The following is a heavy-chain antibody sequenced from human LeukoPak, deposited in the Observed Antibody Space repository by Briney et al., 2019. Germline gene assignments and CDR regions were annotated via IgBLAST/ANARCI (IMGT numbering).Heavy chain of an antibody. D-gene: IGHD5-24*01. CDR2: IYYSGST. CDR1: GGSISSYY. J-gene: IGHJ6*02. CDR3: AGGDMAIYYYYGMDV. V-gene: IGHV4-59*01. Sequence: KTSETLSLTCTVSGGSISSYYWSWIRQPPGKGLEWIGYIYYSGSTNYNPSLKSRVTISVDTSKNQFSLKLSSVTAADTAVYYCAGGDMAIYYYYGMDVWGQGTTVTVSS.